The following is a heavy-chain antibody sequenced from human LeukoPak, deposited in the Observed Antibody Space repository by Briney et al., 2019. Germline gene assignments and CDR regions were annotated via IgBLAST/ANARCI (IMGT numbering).Heavy chain of an antibody. D-gene: IGHD2-8*02. V-gene: IGHV4-61*02. CDR2: ILTSGGT. CDR1: GGSVSGGGYY. J-gene: IGHJ3*02. Sequence: SQTLSLTCTVYGGSVSGGGYYWSWIRQPAGKGLEYIGRILTSGGTNYNSSLKSRVTMSVDTSKNQFSLKLSSVTAADTAVYYCARDRGDFTAAFDIWGQGTMVTVSS. CDR3: ARDRGDFTAAFDI.